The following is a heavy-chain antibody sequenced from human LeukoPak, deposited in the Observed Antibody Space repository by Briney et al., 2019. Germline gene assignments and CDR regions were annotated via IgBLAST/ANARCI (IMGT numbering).Heavy chain of an antibody. CDR3: ARGGNYGDYDPFDY. V-gene: IGHV4-4*07. J-gene: IGHJ4*02. CDR2: IYTSGST. Sequence: SETLSLTCTVSGGSISSYYWSWIRQPAGKGLEWIGRIYTSGSTNYNLSLKSRVTMSVDTSKNQFSLKLSSVTAADTAVYYCARGGNYGDYDPFDYWGQGTLVTVSS. D-gene: IGHD4-17*01. CDR1: GGSISSYY.